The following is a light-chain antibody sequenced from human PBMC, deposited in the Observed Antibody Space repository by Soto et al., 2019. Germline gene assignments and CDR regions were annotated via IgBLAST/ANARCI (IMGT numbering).Light chain of an antibody. CDR1: QSILNY. Sequence: DIQMTQSPSSLSASVGARVPITCRAGQSILNYLSWYQLKPGKAPRLLMYGAASLQGGVPSRFSGSGSGTDFTLTISGLLPEDFATYYCQQNYRTPPTFGGGTKVDIK. CDR3: QQNYRTPPT. J-gene: IGKJ4*01. CDR2: GAA. V-gene: IGKV1-39*01.